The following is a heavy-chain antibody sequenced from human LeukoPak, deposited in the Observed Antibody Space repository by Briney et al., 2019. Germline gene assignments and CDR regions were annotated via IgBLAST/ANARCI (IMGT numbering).Heavy chain of an antibody. D-gene: IGHD1-7*01. J-gene: IGHJ4*02. V-gene: IGHV3-74*01. CDR3: ARDLGDGTPFDY. CDR2: ITSDGSST. Sequence: TGGSLRLSCAASGFTFSSFWMHWVRQPPGKGLVWVSRITSDGSSTRSADSVKGRFTTSRDNAKNTLYFQLNSLRVEDTATYFCARDLGDGTPFDYWGQGTLVTVSS. CDR1: GFTFSSFW.